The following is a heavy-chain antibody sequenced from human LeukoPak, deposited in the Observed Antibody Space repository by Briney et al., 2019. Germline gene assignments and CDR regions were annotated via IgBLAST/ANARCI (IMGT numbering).Heavy chain of an antibody. J-gene: IGHJ4*02. Sequence: PGGSLRLSCAASGFTFSTYSMNWVRQAPGKGLEWVSYISSSGSTIYYADSVKGRFTISRDNAKNSLYLQMNSLRAEDTAVYYCARAPNYYGSGSRHFDYWGQGTLVTVSS. CDR2: ISSSGSTI. CDR1: GFTFSTYS. D-gene: IGHD3-10*01. CDR3: ARAPNYYGSGSRHFDY. V-gene: IGHV3-48*04.